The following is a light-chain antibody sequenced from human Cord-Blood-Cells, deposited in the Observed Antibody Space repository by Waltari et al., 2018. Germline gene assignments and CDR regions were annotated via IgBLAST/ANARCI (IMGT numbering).Light chain of an antibody. CDR3: AAWDDSLSGWV. V-gene: IGLV1-47*01. CDR1: SSNIRSNY. Sequence: QSVLTQPPSASGTPGQRVTISCSGSSSNIRSNYVSWYQQPPGTAPKLLIYRNNQRPSGVPDRFSGSKSGTSASLAISGLRSEDEADYYCAAWDDSLSGWVFGGGTKLTVL. CDR2: RNN. J-gene: IGLJ3*02.